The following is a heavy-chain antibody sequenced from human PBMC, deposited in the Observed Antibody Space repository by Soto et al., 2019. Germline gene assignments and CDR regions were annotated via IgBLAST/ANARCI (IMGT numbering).Heavy chain of an antibody. V-gene: IGHV1-69*12. CDR2: IVPIVDTS. D-gene: IGHD5-12*01. Sequence: QVLLVQSGAEVRQPASSVKVSCKTSGGTFSSYAISWVRQAPGQGLEWMGGIVPIVDTSTYAQKFQGRVTITAEDSTSTVYMELSSLRSDDTAVYYCLRHVAIPGYPHNCGKGTLLTVSS. J-gene: IGHJ4*02. CDR1: GGTFSSYA. CDR3: LRHVAIPGYPHN.